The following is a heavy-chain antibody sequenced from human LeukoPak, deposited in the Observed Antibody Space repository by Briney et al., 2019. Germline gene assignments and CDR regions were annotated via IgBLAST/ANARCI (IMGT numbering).Heavy chain of an antibody. CDR1: GFTFSTYG. D-gene: IGHD1-14*01. CDR2: IWYDGSHE. CDR3: AKSQPSRYYYYYMDV. V-gene: IGHV3-30*02. Sequence: PGGSLRLSCAASGFTFSTYGMHWVRQAPGKGLEWVAIIWYDGSHEYYADSVKGRFTISRDNSKNTLYLQMNSLRAEDTAVYYCAKSQPSRYYYYYMDVWGKGTTVTVSS. J-gene: IGHJ6*03.